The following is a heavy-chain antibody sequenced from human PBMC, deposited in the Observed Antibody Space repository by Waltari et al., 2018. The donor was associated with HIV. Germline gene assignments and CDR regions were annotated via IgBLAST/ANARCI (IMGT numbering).Heavy chain of an antibody. CDR1: GFTFSSYA. CDR3: ARDGDGGQPGDWFDP. D-gene: IGHD1-1*01. J-gene: IGHJ5*02. Sequence: EVQLVESGGGLVQPGGSLSLSCAASGFTFSSYAMHWVRPAPGKGLEYVSAISSNGGSTYYANSVKGRFTISRDNSKNTLYLQMGSLRAEDMAVYYCARDGDGGQPGDWFDPWGQGTLVTVSS. CDR2: ISSNGGST. V-gene: IGHV3-64*01.